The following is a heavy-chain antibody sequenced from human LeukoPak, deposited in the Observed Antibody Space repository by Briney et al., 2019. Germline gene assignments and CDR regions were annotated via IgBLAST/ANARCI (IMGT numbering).Heavy chain of an antibody. CDR3: ARVRYSSGWFEV. Sequence: SETLSLTCTVSGGSISSYYWSWIWQPPGKGLEWIGYIYYSGSTNYNPSLKSRVTISVDTSKNQFSLKLSSVTAADTAVYYCARVRYSSGWFEVWGQGTLVTVSS. D-gene: IGHD6-19*01. CDR2: IYYSGST. CDR1: GGSISSYY. J-gene: IGHJ5*02. V-gene: IGHV4-59*01.